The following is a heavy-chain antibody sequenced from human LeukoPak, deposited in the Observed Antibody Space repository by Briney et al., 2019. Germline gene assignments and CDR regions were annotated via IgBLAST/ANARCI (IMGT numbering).Heavy chain of an antibody. CDR3: ARVYSSSSGSYYYYYYMDV. CDR2: INHSGST. CDR1: GGSFSGYY. Sequence: SETLSLTCAVYGGSFSGYYWSWIRQPPGKGLEWIGEINHSGSTNYNPSLKSRVTISVDTSKNQFSLKLSSVTAADTAVYYCARVYSSSSGSYYYYYYMDVWGKETTVTVSS. V-gene: IGHV4-34*01. J-gene: IGHJ6*03. D-gene: IGHD6-6*01.